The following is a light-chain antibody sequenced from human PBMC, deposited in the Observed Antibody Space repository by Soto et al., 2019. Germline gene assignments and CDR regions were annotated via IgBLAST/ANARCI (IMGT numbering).Light chain of an antibody. V-gene: IGKV3-15*01. Sequence: EIVMTQSPATLSVSPGERATLSCRASQSVSNNLAWYQQKPGQAPRLLIYGAFTRATGIPARFSGSGSGTEFTLTISSLQSEDFALYYCQQYDNWPPITFGQGTRLEIE. CDR2: GAF. CDR1: QSVSNN. J-gene: IGKJ5*01. CDR3: QQYDNWPPIT.